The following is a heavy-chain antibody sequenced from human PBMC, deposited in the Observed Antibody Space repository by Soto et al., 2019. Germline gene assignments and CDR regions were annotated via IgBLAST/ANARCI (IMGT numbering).Heavy chain of an antibody. CDR1: GYTFTSYA. J-gene: IGHJ5*02. D-gene: IGHD3-9*01. CDR2: INAGNGNT. V-gene: IGHV1-3*01. Sequence: ASVKVSCKASGYTFTSYAMHWVRQAPGQRLEWMGWINAGNGNTKYSQKFQGRVTITRDTSASTAYTELSSLRSEDTAVYYCARDISYDILTGYPGWFDPWGQGTLVTDSS. CDR3: ARDISYDILTGYPGWFDP.